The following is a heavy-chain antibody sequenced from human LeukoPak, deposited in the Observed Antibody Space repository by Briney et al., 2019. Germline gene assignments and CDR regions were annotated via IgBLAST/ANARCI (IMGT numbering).Heavy chain of an antibody. V-gene: IGHV4-31*03. D-gene: IGHD3-16*02. CDR2: IYYNGNT. CDR3: ARDNMRSYLDY. CDR1: GGSISSGGSY. Sequence: PSETLSLTCTVSGGSISSGGSYWSWIRQPPGKGLEWIGDIYYNGNTFYNPSLKSRVTLSVDTSKNQFSLNLSSVTAADTAVYFCARDNMRSYLDYWGQGTLVTVSS. J-gene: IGHJ4*02.